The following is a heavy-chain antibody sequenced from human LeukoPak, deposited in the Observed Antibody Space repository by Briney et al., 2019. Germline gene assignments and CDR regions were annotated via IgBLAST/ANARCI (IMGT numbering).Heavy chain of an antibody. CDR1: GFTFSSYW. Sequence: GGSLRLSCAASGFTFSSYWMHWVRQAPGKGLVWVSRINSDGSSTSYADSVKGRFTISRDNAKNTLYLQMNSLRAEDTAVYYCAGLTQVAVAGTRLGKIYYYMDVWGKGTTVTVSS. CDR3: AGLTQVAVAGTRLGKIYYYMDV. V-gene: IGHV3-74*01. CDR2: INSDGSST. J-gene: IGHJ6*03. D-gene: IGHD6-19*01.